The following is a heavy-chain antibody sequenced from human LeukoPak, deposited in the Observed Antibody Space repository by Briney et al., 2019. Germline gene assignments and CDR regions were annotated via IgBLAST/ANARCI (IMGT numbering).Heavy chain of an antibody. D-gene: IGHD6-19*01. Sequence: SQTLSLTCAISGDSVSSNNAAWNWIRQSPSRGLEWLGRTYYRSKWYNDYAVSVKSRITINPDTSKNQFSLQLNSVTPEDTAVYYCARGPIAVAGTGKFDYWGQGTLVTVSS. CDR3: ARGPIAVAGTGKFDY. V-gene: IGHV6-1*01. J-gene: IGHJ4*02. CDR2: TYYRSKWYN. CDR1: GDSVSSNNAA.